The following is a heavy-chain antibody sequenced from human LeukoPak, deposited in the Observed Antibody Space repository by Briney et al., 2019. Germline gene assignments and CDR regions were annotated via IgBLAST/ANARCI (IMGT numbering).Heavy chain of an antibody. D-gene: IGHD2-2*01. V-gene: IGHV1-18*01. CDR3: ARAYCSSTSCYYEYFQH. CDR2: ISAYNGNT. J-gene: IGHJ1*01. CDR1: GYTFTSYG. Sequence: GASVKVSCKASGYTFTSYGISWMRQAPGQGLEWMGWISAYNGNTNYAQKLQGRVTMTTDTSTSTAYMELRSLRSDDTAVYYCARAYCSSTSCYYEYFQHWGQGTLVTVSS.